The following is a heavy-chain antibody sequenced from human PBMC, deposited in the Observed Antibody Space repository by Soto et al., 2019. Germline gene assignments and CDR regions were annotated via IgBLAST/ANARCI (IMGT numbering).Heavy chain of an antibody. V-gene: IGHV3-23*01. CDR3: ARHPSVVGGEGHYYGMDV. CDR1: GFTFSSYA. CDR2: VSGSGAKT. J-gene: IGHJ6*02. Sequence: EVQLLESGGDLVQPGGSLRLSCAASGFTFSSYAMSWVRQAPGKGLEWVSAVSGSGAKTYYADAVKGRFTISRDNSKNTLYLQMNSLRAEDTALYYCARHPSVVGGEGHYYGMDVWGQGTTVIVSS. D-gene: IGHD2-15*01.